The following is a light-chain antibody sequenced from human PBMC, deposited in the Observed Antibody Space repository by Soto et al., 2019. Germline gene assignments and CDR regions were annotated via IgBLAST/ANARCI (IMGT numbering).Light chain of an antibody. Sequence: QAVVTQPPSVSGAPGQRVTISCTGSSSNIGAGYDVHWYQQLPGTAPKLLIYGNSNRPSGVPDRFSGSKSGTSASLAITGLQAEDEADYYCLSYAGTNARLRVFGTGTKLTVL. CDR3: LSYAGTNARLRV. V-gene: IGLV1-40*01. J-gene: IGLJ1*01. CDR2: GNS. CDR1: SSNIGAGYD.